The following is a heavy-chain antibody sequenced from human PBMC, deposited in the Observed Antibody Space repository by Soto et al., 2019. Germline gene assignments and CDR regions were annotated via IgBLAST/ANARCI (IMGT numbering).Heavy chain of an antibody. V-gene: IGHV3-23*01. CDR3: AKVLNNYYGMDV. D-gene: IGHD2-15*01. CDR1: GFTFSSYA. J-gene: IGHJ6*02. Sequence: GESLKISCAASGFTFSSYAMSWVRQAPGKGLEWVSAISGSGGSTYYADSVKGRFTISRDNSKNTLYLQMNSLRAEDTAVYYCAKVLNNYYGMDVWGQGTTVTVSS. CDR2: ISGSGGST.